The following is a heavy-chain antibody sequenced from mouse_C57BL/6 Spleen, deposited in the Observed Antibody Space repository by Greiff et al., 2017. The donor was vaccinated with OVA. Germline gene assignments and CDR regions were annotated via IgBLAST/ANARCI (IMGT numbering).Heavy chain of an antibody. D-gene: IGHD2-4*01. Sequence: EVQLQQSGPGLVKPSQSLSLTCSVTGYSITSGYYWNWIRQFPGNKLEWMGYISYDGSNKSNPSLKNRISITRDTSKNQFFLKLNSVTTEDTATDYCARDRYDYGDAMDYWGQGTSVTVSS. CDR2: ISYDGSN. CDR3: ARDRYDYGDAMDY. V-gene: IGHV3-6*01. CDR1: GYSITSGYY. J-gene: IGHJ4*01.